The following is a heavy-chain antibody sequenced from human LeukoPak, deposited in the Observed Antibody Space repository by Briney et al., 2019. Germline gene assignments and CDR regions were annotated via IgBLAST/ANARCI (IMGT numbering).Heavy chain of an antibody. CDR3: ATVLSGSYSGGSYFDY. CDR2: FDPEDGET. D-gene: IGHD1-26*01. J-gene: IGHJ4*02. Sequence: ASVKVSCKVSGYTLTELSMHWVRQAPGKGLELMGGFDPEDGETIYAQKFQGRVTMTEDTSTDTAYMELSSLRSEDTAVYYCATVLSGSYSGGSYFDYWGQGTLVTVSS. CDR1: GYTLTELS. V-gene: IGHV1-24*01.